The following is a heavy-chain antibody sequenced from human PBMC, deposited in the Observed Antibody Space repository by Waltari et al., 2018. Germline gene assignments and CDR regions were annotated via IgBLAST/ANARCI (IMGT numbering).Heavy chain of an antibody. Sequence: QLQLQASGPGLVKPSGPLSLTCAVSGDSMSNTDWWSWVRQSPGKGLEWIGQVQRSGRTNYNPSFASRITVSVDTSRNQFSLKVTSATAADTAVYFCARDRGRGIYLDSWGQGTLVTVS. CDR2: VQRSGRT. CDR1: GDSMSNTDW. CDR3: ARDRGRGIYLDS. J-gene: IGHJ4*02. D-gene: IGHD2-15*01. V-gene: IGHV4-4*02.